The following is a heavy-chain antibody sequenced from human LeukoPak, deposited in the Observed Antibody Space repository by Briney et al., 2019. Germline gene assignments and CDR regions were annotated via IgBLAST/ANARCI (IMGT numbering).Heavy chain of an antibody. CDR3: AREWADSYSSGSHYCFDY. D-gene: IGHD3-10*01. V-gene: IGHV3-30*04. CDR1: GATFTTYP. J-gene: IGHJ4*02. CDR2: DGSGK. Sequence: PGRSLRLSCAASGATFTTYPMHWVRQSPGKGLEWGAVDGSGKYYTDSVKGRFTISRDNSRNTLYLQMNSLRAEDTAVYYCAREWADSYSSGSHYCFDYWGQGTLVTVSS.